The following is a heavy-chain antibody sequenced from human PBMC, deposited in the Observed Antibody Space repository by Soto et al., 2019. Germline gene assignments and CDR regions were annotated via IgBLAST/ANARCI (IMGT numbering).Heavy chain of an antibody. CDR3: ARVRGGYNFDY. Sequence: EVQLLESGGGLVQPGGSLRLSCAASGFTFSSYAMTWVRQAPGKGLECVSGMGGSGASTYYADSVKGRFTISRDNSKNTLYLRMNGLRAEDTAAYYCARVRGGYNFDYWGQGTLVTVSS. CDR2: MGGSGAST. D-gene: IGHD2-2*02. CDR1: GFTFSSYA. V-gene: IGHV3-23*01. J-gene: IGHJ4*02.